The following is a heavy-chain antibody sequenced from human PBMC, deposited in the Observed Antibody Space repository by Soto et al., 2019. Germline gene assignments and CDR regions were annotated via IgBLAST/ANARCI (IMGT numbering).Heavy chain of an antibody. Sequence: EVQLVESGGGLVQPGGSLRLSCAASGFTFSSYDMHWVRQATGKGLEWVSAIGTAGDTYYPGSVKGRFTISRENAKNSFYLQMNSLRAGDTAVYYCARARPPYGDYEDYYYYYYMDVCGKGTTVTVSS. CDR1: GFTFSSYD. D-gene: IGHD4-17*01. J-gene: IGHJ6*03. CDR2: IGTAGDT. V-gene: IGHV3-13*01. CDR3: ARARPPYGDYEDYYYYYYMDV.